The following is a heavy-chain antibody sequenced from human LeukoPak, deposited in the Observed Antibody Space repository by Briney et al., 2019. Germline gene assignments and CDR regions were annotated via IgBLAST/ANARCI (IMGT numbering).Heavy chain of an antibody. V-gene: IGHV1-8*02. CDR3: ARATLPYYDFWSGYYYYYGMDV. CDR1: GGTFSSYA. Sequence: ASVKVSCKAPGGTFSSYAISWVRQAPGQGLEWMGWMNPNSGNTGYAQKFQGRVTMTRNTSISTAYMELSSLRSEDTAVYYCARATLPYYDFWSGYYYYYGMDVWGQGTTVTVSS. D-gene: IGHD3-3*01. CDR2: MNPNSGNT. J-gene: IGHJ6*02.